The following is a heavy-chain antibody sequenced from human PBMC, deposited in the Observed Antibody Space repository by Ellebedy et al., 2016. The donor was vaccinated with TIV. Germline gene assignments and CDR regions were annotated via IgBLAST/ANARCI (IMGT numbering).Heavy chain of an antibody. Sequence: GESLKISCAASGFTISNAWMNWVRQAPGKGLEWVGRINMTVHGGTADSPAPVNGRFTISRDDSKNTAYLEMNSLKTEDTAMYYCTTDWGSGDYLGGNGAAFDLWGQGTMVTVSS. J-gene: IGHJ3*01. CDR2: INMTVHGGTA. V-gene: IGHV3-15*07. CDR1: GFTISNAW. D-gene: IGHD3-22*01. CDR3: TTDWGSGDYLGGNGAAFDL.